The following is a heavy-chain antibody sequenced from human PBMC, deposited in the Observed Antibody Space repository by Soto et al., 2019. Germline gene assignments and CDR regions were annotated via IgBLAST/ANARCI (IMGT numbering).Heavy chain of an antibody. Sequence: SETLSLTCAVSGGSISSGGYSWSWTRQPPGKGLEWIGYIYHSGSTYYNPSLKSRVTISVDRSKNQFSLKLSSVTAADTAVYYCARARHYDSSGYRNWFDPWGQGTLVTVSS. D-gene: IGHD3-22*01. CDR1: GGSISSGGYS. CDR2: IYHSGST. V-gene: IGHV4-30-2*01. CDR3: ARARHYDSSGYRNWFDP. J-gene: IGHJ5*02.